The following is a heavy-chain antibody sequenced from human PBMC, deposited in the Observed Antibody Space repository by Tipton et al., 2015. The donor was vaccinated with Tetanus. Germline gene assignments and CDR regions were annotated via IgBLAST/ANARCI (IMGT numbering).Heavy chain of an antibody. CDR2: IKQDGNEK. Sequence: SLRLSCAASGFTLSDYYMSWVRQAPGKGLEWVANIKQDGNEKYHVDSVKGRFTISRDNGKNLLYLQMNSLRVEDTAVYYCARDPHTIRTGNHRGFDYWGQGTKVTVSS. D-gene: IGHD3-10*01. CDR1: GFTLSDYY. V-gene: IGHV3-7*03. CDR3: ARDPHTIRTGNHRGFDY. J-gene: IGHJ4*02.